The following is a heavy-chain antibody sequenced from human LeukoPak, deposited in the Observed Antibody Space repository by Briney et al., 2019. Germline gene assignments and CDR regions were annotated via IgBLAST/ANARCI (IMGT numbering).Heavy chain of an antibody. V-gene: IGHV1-69*06. CDR3: ARAVVPAASSWFDP. J-gene: IGHJ5*02. D-gene: IGHD2-2*01. CDR1: GGTFSSYA. CDR2: IIPIFGTA. Sequence: SVKVSCKASGGTFSSYAISWVRQAPGQGLEWMGGIIPIFGTANYAQKFQGRVTITADKSTSTAYMELRGLRSDDTAVYYCARAVVPAASSWFDPWGQGTLVTVSS.